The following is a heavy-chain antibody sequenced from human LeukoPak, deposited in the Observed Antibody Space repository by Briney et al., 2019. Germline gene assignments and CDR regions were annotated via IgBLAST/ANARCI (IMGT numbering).Heavy chain of an antibody. D-gene: IGHD5-12*01. V-gene: IGHV1-69*13. CDR2: IIPIFGTA. J-gene: IGHJ4*02. Sequence: SVKVSCKASGGTFSSYAISWVRRAPGQGLEWMGGIIPIFGTANYAQKFQGRVTITADESTSTAYMELSSLRSEDTAVYYCARTSRGGYSGYDPNFDYWGQGTLVTVSS. CDR3: ARTSRGGYSGYDPNFDY. CDR1: GGTFSSYA.